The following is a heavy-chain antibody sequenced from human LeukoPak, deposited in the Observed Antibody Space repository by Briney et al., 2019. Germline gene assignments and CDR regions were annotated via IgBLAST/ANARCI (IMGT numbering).Heavy chain of an antibody. CDR1: GYTFANYW. D-gene: IGHD3-22*01. J-gene: IGHJ4*02. CDR2: IYPGDSDT. CDR3: VRILDSSAPYYFDY. Sequence: GASLKISSKGSGYTFANYWIGWVRQMPGKGLKWMGIIYPGDSDTRYSPSFQGQVTISADMSISTAYLQWSSLKASDTAMYYCVRILDSSAPYYFDYWGQRTLVTVSS. V-gene: IGHV5-51*01.